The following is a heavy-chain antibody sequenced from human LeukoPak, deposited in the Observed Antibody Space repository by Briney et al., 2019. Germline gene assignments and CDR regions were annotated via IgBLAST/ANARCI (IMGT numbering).Heavy chain of an antibody. CDR1: GYTFIGFY. V-gene: IGHV1-2*02. Sequence: ASVKVSCKASGYTFIGFYIHWFRQAPGQGLEWMGWINPNSGGTNYAQKFQGRVTMTRDTSISTAYMELSRLRSDDTAVYFCAREHVVVEAPTSARWFDPWGQGTLVTVSS. J-gene: IGHJ5*02. CDR2: INPNSGGT. CDR3: AREHVVVEAPTSARWFDP. D-gene: IGHD2-15*01.